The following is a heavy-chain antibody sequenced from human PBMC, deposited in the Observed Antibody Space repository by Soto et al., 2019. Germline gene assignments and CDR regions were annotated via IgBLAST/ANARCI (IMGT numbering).Heavy chain of an antibody. Sequence: VAVISYDGSNKYYADSVKGRFTISRDNSKNTLYLQMNSLRAEDTAVYYCAKGGRFGELLVSYWGQGTLVTVSS. CDR2: ISYDGSNK. J-gene: IGHJ4*02. V-gene: IGHV3-30*18. CDR3: AKGGRFGELLVSY. D-gene: IGHD3-10*01.